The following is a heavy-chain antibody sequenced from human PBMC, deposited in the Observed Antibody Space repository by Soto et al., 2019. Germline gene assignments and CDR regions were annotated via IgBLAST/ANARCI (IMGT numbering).Heavy chain of an antibody. CDR3: AHRVLRTDSGLVTTTAIYFDF. CDR2: IYWDDDK. J-gene: IGHJ4*02. Sequence: QITLNESGPTQVKPRQTLTLTCTFSGFSLTTSGVGVGWIRQSPGKAPEWLALIYWDDDKRYSPSLKSRLTITKDTSKRRVVLTMADLDPADTATYYCAHRVLRTDSGLVTTTAIYFDFWGQGTPVAVSS. V-gene: IGHV2-5*02. CDR1: GFSLTTSGVG. D-gene: IGHD3-3*01.